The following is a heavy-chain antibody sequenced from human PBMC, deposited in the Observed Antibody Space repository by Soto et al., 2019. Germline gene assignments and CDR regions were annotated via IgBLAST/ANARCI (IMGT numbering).Heavy chain of an antibody. CDR3: AREAPYCSSTSCYLNSYYGVDV. CDR2: ISAYNGNT. CDR1: GYTFTSYG. D-gene: IGHD2-2*01. V-gene: IGHV1-18*01. Sequence: ASVKVSCKASGYTFTSYGISWVRQAPGQGLEWMGWISAYNGNTNYAQKLQGRVTMTTDTSTSTAYMELRSLRSDDTAVYYCAREAPYCSSTSCYLNSYYGVDVWCQGTTVTVS. J-gene: IGHJ6*02.